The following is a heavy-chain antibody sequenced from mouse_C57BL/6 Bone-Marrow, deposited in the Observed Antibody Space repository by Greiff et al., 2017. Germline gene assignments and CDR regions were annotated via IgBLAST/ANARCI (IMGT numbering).Heavy chain of an antibody. CDR3: ARSYYYGSSLDY. V-gene: IGHV1-9*01. CDR2: IYPRSGNT. D-gene: IGHD1-1*01. Sequence: QVQLQQSGAELMKPGASVKLSCKATGYTFTGYWIEWVKQRPGHGLEWIGEIYPRSGNTYYNEKFKGKATLTADKSSSTAYMELRSLTSEDSAVYFCARSYYYGSSLDYWGQGTTLTVSS. J-gene: IGHJ2*01. CDR1: GYTFTGYW.